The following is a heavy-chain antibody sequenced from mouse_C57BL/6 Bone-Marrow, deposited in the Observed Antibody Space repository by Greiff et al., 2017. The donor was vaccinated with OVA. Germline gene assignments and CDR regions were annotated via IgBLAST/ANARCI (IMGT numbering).Heavy chain of an antibody. J-gene: IGHJ2*01. CDR1: GFNIKDDY. CDR3: TTWDYGSSYDY. V-gene: IGHV14-4*01. CDR2: IDPENGDT. D-gene: IGHD1-1*01. Sequence: EVQLQQSGAELVRPGASVKLSCTASGFNIKDDYMHWVKQRPEQGLEWIGWIDPENGDTEYASKFQGKATITADTSSNTAYMQLSSLTSEDTAVYYCTTWDYGSSYDYWGQGTTLTVSS.